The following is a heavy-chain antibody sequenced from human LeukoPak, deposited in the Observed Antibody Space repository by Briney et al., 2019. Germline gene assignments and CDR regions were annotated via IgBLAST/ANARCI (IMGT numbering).Heavy chain of an antibody. J-gene: IGHJ3*02. CDR1: GFTFSSYA. Sequence: GGSLRLSCAASGFTFSSYAMSWVRQAPGKGLEWVSGISWNSGSIGYADSVKGRFTISRDNAKNSLYLQMNSLRAEDTALYYCAKVGAQRGYSSSWDNAFDIWGQGTMVTVSS. CDR2: ISWNSGSI. D-gene: IGHD6-13*01. CDR3: AKVGAQRGYSSSWDNAFDI. V-gene: IGHV3-9*01.